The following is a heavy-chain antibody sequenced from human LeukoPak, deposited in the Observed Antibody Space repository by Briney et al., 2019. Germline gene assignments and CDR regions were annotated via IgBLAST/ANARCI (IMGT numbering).Heavy chain of an antibody. V-gene: IGHV4-59*08. CDR1: GASISSYY. Sequence: SETLSLTCTVSGASISSYYWSWIRQSQRKELEWIGYIYYIGTTSHNPSLKSRVTISVDTSKNQFSLQLSSVTAADTAVYYCARAPGFNGHYFLDYWGQGTLVTVSS. J-gene: IGHJ4*02. CDR3: ARAPGFNGHYFLDY. D-gene: IGHD3-22*01. CDR2: IYYIGTT.